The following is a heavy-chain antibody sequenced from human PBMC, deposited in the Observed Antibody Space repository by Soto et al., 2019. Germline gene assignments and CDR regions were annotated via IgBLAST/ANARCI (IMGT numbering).Heavy chain of an antibody. D-gene: IGHD6-13*01. V-gene: IGHV1-3*01. CDR1: GYTFTSYA. CDR3: ARGRWEIAAAARGGFDY. Sequence: QVQLVQSGAEVKKPGASVKVSCKASGYTFTSYAMHWVRQAPGQRLEWMGWINAGNGNTKYSQKFQGRVTITRDTSASTAYMELSSLRSEDTAVYYCARGRWEIAAAARGGFDYWGKGTLVTVSS. J-gene: IGHJ4*02. CDR2: INAGNGNT.